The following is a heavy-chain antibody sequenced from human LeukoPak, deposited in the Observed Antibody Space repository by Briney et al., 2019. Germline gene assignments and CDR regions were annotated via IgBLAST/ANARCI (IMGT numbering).Heavy chain of an antibody. Sequence: GGSLRLSCAASGFTFSSYSMNWVRQAPGKGLEWVSYISSSSSTIYYADSVKGRFTISRDNAKNSLYLQMNSLRAEDTAVYYCARVLQWELKGPFDYWGQGTLVTVSS. CDR3: ARVLQWELKGPFDY. J-gene: IGHJ4*02. V-gene: IGHV3-48*04. CDR1: GFTFSSYS. D-gene: IGHD1-26*01. CDR2: ISSSSSTI.